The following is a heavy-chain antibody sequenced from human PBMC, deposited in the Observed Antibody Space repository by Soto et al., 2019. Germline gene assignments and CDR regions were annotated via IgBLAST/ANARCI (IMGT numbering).Heavy chain of an antibody. J-gene: IGHJ4*02. V-gene: IGHV1-46*03. D-gene: IGHD3-10*01. CDR2: INPFDGSR. Sequence: EASVKVSCKASGYIFTSYYIHWVRQAPGQGLEWMGWINPFDGSRMFAQSFQGRVTMTRDTSTSTVYMEVSSLRSEDTAAYYCSRVDPGETSPFDHWGQGTLVTVSS. CDR1: GYIFTSYY. CDR3: SRVDPGETSPFDH.